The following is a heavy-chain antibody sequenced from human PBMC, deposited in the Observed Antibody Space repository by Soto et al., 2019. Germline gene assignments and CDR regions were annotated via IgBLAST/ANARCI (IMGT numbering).Heavy chain of an antibody. CDR2: ISYDGSNK. CDR1: GFTFSSYG. V-gene: IGHV3-30*18. J-gene: IGHJ2*01. D-gene: IGHD3-10*01. CDR3: AKSGSGPYWYFDL. Sequence: PGGSLRLSCAASGFTFSSYGMHWVRQAPGKGLEWVAVISYDGSNKYYADSVKGRFTISRDNSKNTLYLQMNSLRAEDTAVYYSAKSGSGPYWYFDLWGRGTLVTVSS.